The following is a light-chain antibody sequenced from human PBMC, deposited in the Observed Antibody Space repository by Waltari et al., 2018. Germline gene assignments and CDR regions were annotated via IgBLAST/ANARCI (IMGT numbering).Light chain of an antibody. Sequence: EIVMTQSPATLSVSPGERATLSCRASQSVSSNLAWYQKKPGQAPRLLIYGASNRATGLPARFSGGGSGTEFTLTISSLQSEDFAVYYCQQYNNWPSLTFGGGTKVEIK. CDR2: GAS. J-gene: IGKJ4*01. V-gene: IGKV3-15*01. CDR3: QQYNNWPSLT. CDR1: QSVSSN.